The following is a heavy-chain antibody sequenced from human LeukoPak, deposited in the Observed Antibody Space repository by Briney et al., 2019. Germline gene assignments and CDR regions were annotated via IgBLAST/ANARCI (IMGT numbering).Heavy chain of an antibody. J-gene: IGHJ4*02. V-gene: IGHV4-59*12. D-gene: IGHD1-20*01. CDR3: ARDARPYNWNLYYFDY. Sequence: PSETLSLTCTVSGGSISSYYWSWIRQPPGKGLEWIGYIYYSGSTNYNPSLKSRVTISVDTSKNQFSLKLSSVTAADTAVYYCARDARPYNWNLYYFDYWGQGTLVTVSS. CDR1: GGSISSYY. CDR2: IYYSGST.